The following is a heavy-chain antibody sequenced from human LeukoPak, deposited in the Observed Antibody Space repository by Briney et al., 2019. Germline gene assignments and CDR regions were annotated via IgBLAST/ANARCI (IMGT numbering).Heavy chain of an antibody. CDR1: GYTLTELP. CDR3: ATDTRVYCSSTSCYNWFDP. D-gene: IGHD2-2*01. CDR2: FDPEDGET. Sequence: ASVKVSCKVSGYTLTELPMHWVRQAPGKGLEWMGGFDPEDGETIYAQKFQGRVTMTEDTSTDTAYMELSSLRSEDTAVYYCATDTRVYCSSTSCYNWFDPWGQGTLVTVSS. J-gene: IGHJ5*02. V-gene: IGHV1-24*01.